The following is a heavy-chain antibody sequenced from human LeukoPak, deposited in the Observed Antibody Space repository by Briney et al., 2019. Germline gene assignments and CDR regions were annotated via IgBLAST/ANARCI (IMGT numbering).Heavy chain of an antibody. CDR1: GYSITSGYY. D-gene: IGHD3-3*01. V-gene: IGHV4-38-2*02. J-gene: IGHJ4*02. Sequence: SEALSLTCNVSGYSITSGYYWGWIRQPPGKGLEWIGGIYHSGSTYYNPSLKSRVTMSVDTSKNQFSLKLRSVTAADTAVYYCARIRGFWSAYNTHYHFESWGQGTLVTVSS. CDR2: IYHSGST. CDR3: ARIRGFWSAYNTHYHFES.